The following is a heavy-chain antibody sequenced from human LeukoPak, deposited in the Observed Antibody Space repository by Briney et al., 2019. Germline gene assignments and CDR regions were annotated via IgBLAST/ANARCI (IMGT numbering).Heavy chain of an antibody. V-gene: IGHV3-9*01. D-gene: IGHD3-10*01. CDR3: AKDRGPYGSGSFYDWFDR. J-gene: IGHJ5*02. CDR2: ISWNSSNI. CDR1: GFTFGDYS. Sequence: GVPLRLSCAASGFTFGDYSMHWVRQAPGKGLEWVSDISWNSSNIGYADSVKGRFTISRDDAKNSLYLQMNSLRAEDTALYYCAKDRGPYGSGSFYDWFDRLGQATMVTDCS.